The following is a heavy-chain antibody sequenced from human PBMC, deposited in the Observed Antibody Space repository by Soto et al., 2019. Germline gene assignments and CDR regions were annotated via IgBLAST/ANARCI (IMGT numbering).Heavy chain of an antibody. J-gene: IGHJ4*02. V-gene: IGHV3-20*04. D-gene: IGHD3-9*01. Sequence: GGSLRLSCAASGFSFDDYGMSWVRQVPGKRLEWVAGINWNGRTKDYVDSVKGRFTISRDTAKSSVYLQMNSLRAEDTALYFCARASPRGRYFDWLIFPLGHWGQGTLVTVSS. CDR1: GFSFDDYG. CDR2: INWNGRTK. CDR3: ARASPRGRYFDWLIFPLGH.